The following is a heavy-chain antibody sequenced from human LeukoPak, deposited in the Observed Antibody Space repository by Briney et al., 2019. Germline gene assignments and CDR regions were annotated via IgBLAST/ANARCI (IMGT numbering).Heavy chain of an antibody. J-gene: IGHJ1*01. Sequence: GGSLRLSCAASGFTFSTYWMHWVRQAPGKGPVWVSRIKSGGGTNYADSVKGRFTISRDNAKKTVSLQMNSLRPEDTGVYYCARAPSEIGGYYPEYFRHWGQGTLVTVSS. CDR3: ARAPSEIGGYYPEYFRH. CDR2: IKSGGGT. D-gene: IGHD3-22*01. CDR1: GFTFSTYW. V-gene: IGHV3-74*01.